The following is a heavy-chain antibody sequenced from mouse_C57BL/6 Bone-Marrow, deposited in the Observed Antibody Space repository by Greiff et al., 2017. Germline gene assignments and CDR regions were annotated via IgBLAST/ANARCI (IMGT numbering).Heavy chain of an antibody. CDR2: IRNKSNNHAT. Sequence: EVMLVESGGGLVQPGGSMQLSCAASGFTFSDAWMDWVRQSPEKGLEWVAEIRNKSNNHATYYAESVKGRFTISRDDSKSSVYLQMNSLRAEDTGIYYCTRGGYHWYFDVWGTGTTVTVSS. V-gene: IGHV6-6*01. D-gene: IGHD2-2*01. CDR3: TRGGYHWYFDV. CDR1: GFTFSDAW. J-gene: IGHJ1*03.